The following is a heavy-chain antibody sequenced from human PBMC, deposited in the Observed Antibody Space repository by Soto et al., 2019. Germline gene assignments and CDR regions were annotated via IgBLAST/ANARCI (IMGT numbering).Heavy chain of an antibody. CDR1: GYTFTSYY. D-gene: IGHD2-21*02. Sequence: GASVKVSCKASGYTFTSYYLHWVRQAPGQGLEWMGIIHPSGGGSTYAQKFLGRVTMTRDTSTSTVFMELSSLRSADTAVYYCARGGHIAVVTDSFDYWGQGTLVTVSS. V-gene: IGHV1-46*03. CDR3: ARGGHIAVVTDSFDY. CDR2: IHPSGGGS. J-gene: IGHJ4*02.